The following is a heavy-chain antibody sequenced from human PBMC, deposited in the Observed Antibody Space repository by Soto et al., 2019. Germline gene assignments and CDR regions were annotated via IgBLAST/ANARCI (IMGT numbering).Heavy chain of an antibody. CDR1: GGTFSSYT. D-gene: IGHD3-10*01. J-gene: IGHJ4*02. Sequence: GASVKVSCKASGGTFSSYTISWVRQAPGQGLEWMGRIIPILGIANYAQKFQGRVTITADKSTSTAYMELGSLRSEDTAVYYCARGPSHYGSGSYYNPKAPQFDYWGQGTLVTVSS. V-gene: IGHV1-69*02. CDR2: IIPILGIA. CDR3: ARGPSHYGSGSYYNPKAPQFDY.